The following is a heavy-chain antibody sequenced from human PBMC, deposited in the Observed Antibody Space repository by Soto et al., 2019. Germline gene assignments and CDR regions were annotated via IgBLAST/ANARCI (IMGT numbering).Heavy chain of an antibody. CDR3: ARDVQVVAGTNWFDP. J-gene: IGHJ5*02. CDR1: GGSISSYY. D-gene: IGHD6-19*01. Sequence: SLTCTVSGGSISSYYWSWIRQPPGKGLEWIGYIYYSGSTNYNPSLKSRVTISVDTSKNQFSLKLSSVTAADTAVYYCARDVQVVAGTNWFDPWGQGTLVTVSS. V-gene: IGHV4-59*01. CDR2: IYYSGST.